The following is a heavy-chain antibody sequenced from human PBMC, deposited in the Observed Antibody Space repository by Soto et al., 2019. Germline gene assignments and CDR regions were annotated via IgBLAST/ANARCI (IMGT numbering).Heavy chain of an antibody. CDR3: ARYISNFRYYYYDMDV. J-gene: IGHJ6*02. V-gene: IGHV5-51*01. D-gene: IGHD4-4*01. Sequence: ESLKISCKGSGYTFTDYWIGWVRQLPGKDLEWMGIIYPVDSDTRYTPSFQCHVTSTVDKSTSTAYLQWNTLKASDTAIYYCARYISNFRYYYYDMDVWGQGTTVTVSS. CDR1: GYTFTDYW. CDR2: IYPVDSDT.